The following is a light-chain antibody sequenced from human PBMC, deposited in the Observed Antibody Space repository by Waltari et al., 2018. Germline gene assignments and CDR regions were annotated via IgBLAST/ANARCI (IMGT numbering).Light chain of an antibody. CDR2: EVS. CDR3: SSYAGSNNVV. Sequence: QSALTQPPSAPGSPGQSVTISCTGTSSDVGGYTYVPWYQQHPCKAPKLMIYEVSKRPSGVPDRFSGSKSGNTASLTVSGLQAEDEADYYCSSYAGSNNVVFGGGTKLTVL. V-gene: IGLV2-8*01. J-gene: IGLJ2*01. CDR1: SSDVGGYTY.